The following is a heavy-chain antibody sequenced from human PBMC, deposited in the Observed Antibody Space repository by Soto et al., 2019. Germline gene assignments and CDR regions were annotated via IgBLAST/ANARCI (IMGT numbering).Heavy chain of an antibody. CDR1: GFTFDDYA. CDR2: ISWNSGSI. Sequence: GGSLRLSCAASGFTFDDYAMHWVRQAPGKGLEWVSGISWNSGSIGYADSVKGRFTISRDNAKNSLYLQMNSLRAEDTALYYCAKDIGYYYDTLGGMDVWGKGTTVTVSS. D-gene: IGHD3-22*01. CDR3: AKDIGYYYDTLGGMDV. V-gene: IGHV3-9*01. J-gene: IGHJ6*04.